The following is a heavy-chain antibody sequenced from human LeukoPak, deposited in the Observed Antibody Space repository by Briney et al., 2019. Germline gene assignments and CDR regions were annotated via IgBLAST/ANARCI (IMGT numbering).Heavy chain of an antibody. Sequence: PGGSLRLSCAASGFTFSSYGMHWVRQAPGKGLEWVAFIRYDGSNKYYADSVKGRFTISRDNSKNTLYLQMNSLRAEDTAVYYCAKSKIFSAYYDILTGGFDYWGQGTLVTVSS. CDR1: GFTFSSYG. J-gene: IGHJ4*02. CDR2: IRYDGSNK. D-gene: IGHD3-9*01. V-gene: IGHV3-30*02. CDR3: AKSKIFSAYYDILTGGFDY.